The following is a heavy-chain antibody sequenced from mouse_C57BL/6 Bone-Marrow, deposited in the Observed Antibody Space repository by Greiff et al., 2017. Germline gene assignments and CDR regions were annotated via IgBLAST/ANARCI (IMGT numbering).Heavy chain of an antibody. CDR1: GFNIKDAY. Sequence: LQQSGAELVRPGASVKLSCTASGFNIKDAYMPWVKQRPEQGLEWFGWIDPENGDTEYASKFQGRATITADTSSNTAYLQLISLTSEDTASYYCTTVISAWFAYWGQGTLVTVSA. CDR2: IDPENGDT. J-gene: IGHJ3*01. CDR3: TTVISAWFAY. V-gene: IGHV14-4*01. D-gene: IGHD2-4*01.